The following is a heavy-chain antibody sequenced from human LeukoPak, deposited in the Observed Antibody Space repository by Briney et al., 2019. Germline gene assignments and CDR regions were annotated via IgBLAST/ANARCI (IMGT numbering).Heavy chain of an antibody. CDR2: IKQDGSEK. Sequence: GGSLRLSCAASGFTFSSYWMSWVRQAPGKGLEWVANIKQDGSEKYYVDSVKGRFTISRDNAKNSLYLQMNSLRAEDTAVYYCARDREYYYDSDYDYWGQGTLVTVSS. CDR1: GFTFSSYW. D-gene: IGHD3-22*01. CDR3: ARDREYYYDSDYDY. J-gene: IGHJ4*02. V-gene: IGHV3-7*01.